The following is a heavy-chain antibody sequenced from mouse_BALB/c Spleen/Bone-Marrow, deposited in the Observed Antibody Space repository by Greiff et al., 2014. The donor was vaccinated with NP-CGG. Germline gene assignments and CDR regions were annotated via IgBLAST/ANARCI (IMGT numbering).Heavy chain of an antibody. J-gene: IGHJ3*01. CDR3: ARDNYYDYDGFAY. V-gene: IGHV5-6-3*01. CDR1: GFTFSSYG. D-gene: IGHD2-4*01. Sequence: EVQLVESGGGLVQPGGSLKISCAASGFTFSSYGMSWVRQTPDKRLDLVATINSNGGSTYYPDSVKGRFIISRDNAKNTLYLQMSSLKSEDTAMYYCARDNYYDYDGFAYWGQGTLVTVSA. CDR2: INSNGGST.